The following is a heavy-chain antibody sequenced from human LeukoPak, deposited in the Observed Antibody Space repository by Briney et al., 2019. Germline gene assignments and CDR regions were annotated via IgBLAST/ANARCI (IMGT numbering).Heavy chain of an antibody. D-gene: IGHD2-15*01. CDR2: INPNSGGT. Sequence: ASVKVSCKASGYTFTGYYMHWVRQAPGQGLEWMGRINPNSGGTNYAQKFQGRVTMTRDTSISTAYMELSRLRSDDTAVYYCARVVVAAKGFDPWGQGTLVTVSS. CDR3: ARVVVAAKGFDP. V-gene: IGHV1-2*06. CDR1: GYTFTGYY. J-gene: IGHJ5*02.